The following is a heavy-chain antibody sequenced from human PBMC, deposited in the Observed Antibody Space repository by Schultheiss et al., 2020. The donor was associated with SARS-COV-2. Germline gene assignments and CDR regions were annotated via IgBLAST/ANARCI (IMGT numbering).Heavy chain of an antibody. D-gene: IGHD2-2*01. CDR3: ARDYAPYCSSTSCWEDDAFDI. CDR1: GFTFSNCA. J-gene: IGHJ3*02. CDR2: IYSGGST. V-gene: IGHV3-66*01. Sequence: GGSLRLSCGASGFTFSNCAINWVRQAPGKGLEWVSVIYSGGSTYYADSVKGRFTISRDNAKNSLYLQMNSLRAEDTAVYYCARDYAPYCSSTSCWEDDAFDIWGQGTMVTVSS.